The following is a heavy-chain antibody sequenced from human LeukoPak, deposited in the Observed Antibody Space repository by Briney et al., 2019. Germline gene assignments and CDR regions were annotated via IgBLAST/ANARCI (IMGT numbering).Heavy chain of an antibody. J-gene: IGHJ4*02. CDR3: ARRDYYDSSGYYFDY. V-gene: IGHV4-38-2*01. D-gene: IGHD3-22*01. Sequence: SETLSLTCAVSGYSISSGYYWGWIRQPPGKGLEWIGSIYYSGSTYYNPSLKSRVTISVDTSKKQFSLKLSSVTAADTAVYYCARRDYYDSSGYYFDYWGQGTLVTVSS. CDR2: IYYSGST. CDR1: GYSISSGYY.